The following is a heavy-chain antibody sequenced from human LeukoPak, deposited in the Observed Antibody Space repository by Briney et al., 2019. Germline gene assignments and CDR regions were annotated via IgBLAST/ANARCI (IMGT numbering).Heavy chain of an antibody. D-gene: IGHD2-15*01. CDR2: INHSGST. CDR3: AGGWYSDY. CDR1: GFTFSSYA. Sequence: PGGSLRLSCAASGFTFSSYAMSWIRQPPGKGLEWIGEINHSGSTNYNPSLKSRVTISVDTSKDQFSLKLSSVTAADTAVYYCAGGWYSDYWGQGTLVTVSS. J-gene: IGHJ4*02. V-gene: IGHV4-34*08.